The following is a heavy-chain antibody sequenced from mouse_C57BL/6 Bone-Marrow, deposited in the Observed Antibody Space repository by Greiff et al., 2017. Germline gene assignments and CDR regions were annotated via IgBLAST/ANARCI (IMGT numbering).Heavy chain of an antibody. Sequence: EVKLMESGGGLVKPGGSLKLSCAASGFTFSSYAMSWVRQTPEKRLEWVATISDGGSYTYYPDNVKGRLTISRDNAKNNLYLQMSHLKSEDTAMYYCARDGFNRRFAYWGQGTLVTVSA. CDR1: GFTFSSYA. CDR3: ARDGFNRRFAY. V-gene: IGHV5-4*01. CDR2: ISDGGSYT. J-gene: IGHJ3*01.